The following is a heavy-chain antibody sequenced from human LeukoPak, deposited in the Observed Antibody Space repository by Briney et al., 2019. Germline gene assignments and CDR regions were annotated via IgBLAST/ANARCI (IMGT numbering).Heavy chain of an antibody. CDR2: INHSGST. D-gene: IGHD1-14*01. CDR1: GGSFSGYY. Sequence: SETLSLTCAVYGGSFSGYYWSWIRQPPGKGLEWIGEINHSGSTNYNPSLKSRVTISVDTSKNQFSLKLSSATAADTAVYYCARDQGSIILGYFDYWGQGTLVTVSS. V-gene: IGHV4-34*01. CDR3: ARDQGSIILGYFDY. J-gene: IGHJ4*02.